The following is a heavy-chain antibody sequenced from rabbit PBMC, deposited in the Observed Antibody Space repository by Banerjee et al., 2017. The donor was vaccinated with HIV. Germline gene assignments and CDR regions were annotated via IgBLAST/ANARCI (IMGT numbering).Heavy chain of an antibody. CDR1: GFSFSSSYW. V-gene: IGHV1S45*01. CDR2: IYGGGSGAT. Sequence: QEQLVESGGGLVQPEGSLTLTCTASGFSFSSSYWICWVRQAQGKGLVWIACIYGGGSGATYYASWAKGRFTISKTSSTTVTLQMPSLTAADTATYFCARDLAGVIGWNFGLWGPGTLVTVS. CDR3: ARDLAGVIGWNFGL. J-gene: IGHJ4*01. D-gene: IGHD4-1*01.